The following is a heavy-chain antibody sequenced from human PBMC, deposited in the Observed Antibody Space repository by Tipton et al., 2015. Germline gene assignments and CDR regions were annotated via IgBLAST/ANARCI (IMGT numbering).Heavy chain of an antibody. CDR2: IYHSGTT. CDR3: ARLTTYSSSWYWFDP. J-gene: IGHJ5*02. CDR1: GGPIRSGGYS. V-gene: IGHV4-30-2*01. D-gene: IGHD6-13*01. Sequence: LRLSCAVSGGPIRSGGYSWNWIRQPPGKGLEWMGYIYHSGTTYYNSSLKSRVTISIDRPKNQFSLRLSSVTAADTAVHYCARLTTYSSSWYWFDPWGQGTLVSVSS.